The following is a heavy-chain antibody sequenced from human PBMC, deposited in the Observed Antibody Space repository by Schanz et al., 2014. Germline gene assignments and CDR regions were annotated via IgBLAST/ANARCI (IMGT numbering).Heavy chain of an antibody. CDR2: LWYDGSNK. D-gene: IGHD6-13*01. CDR1: GFIFSSYG. CDR3: ARVRRRIATPSAPSFRSCYYYAMDV. V-gene: IGHV3-33*01. Sequence: QVQLVESGGGVAQPGRSLRLSCAASGFIFSSYGLHWVRQAPGKGLEWVAFLWYDGSNKYYADSVEGRFTISRDNSKNTLYLQMSSLRAEDTTVYYCARVRRRIATPSAPSFRSCYYYAMDVWGQGTTVTVSS. J-gene: IGHJ6*02.